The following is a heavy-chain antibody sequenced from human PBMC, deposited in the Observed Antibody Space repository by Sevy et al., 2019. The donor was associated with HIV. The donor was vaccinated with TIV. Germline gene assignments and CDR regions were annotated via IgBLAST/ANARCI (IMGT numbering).Heavy chain of an antibody. CDR1: GFTFSSNT. J-gene: IGHJ5*02. CDR3: GRGDKDGGFDP. D-gene: IGHD3-9*01. Sequence: GGSLRLSCAASGFTFSSNTMNWLRQAPGKGLEWVSSISSRSTYIFYADSVKGRFTISRDNSKKSLFLQMNSLRVEDTAAYYCGRGDKDGGFDPWGQGTPVTVSS. CDR2: ISSRSTYI. V-gene: IGHV3-21*01.